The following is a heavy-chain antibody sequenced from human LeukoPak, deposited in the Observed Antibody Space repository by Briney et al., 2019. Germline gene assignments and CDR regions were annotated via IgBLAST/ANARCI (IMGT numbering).Heavy chain of an antibody. CDR3: ATARGRATGSSNY. Sequence: ASVKVSCKASGYTFTSYGIIWVRQAPGQGLEWMGWISGYNDNTNYAQKFQGRVTMTTDTSTSTAYMELRSLRSDDTAVYYCATARGRATGSSNYWGQGTLVTVSS. V-gene: IGHV1-18*01. J-gene: IGHJ4*02. CDR2: ISGYNDNT. D-gene: IGHD2-2*01. CDR1: GYTFTSYG.